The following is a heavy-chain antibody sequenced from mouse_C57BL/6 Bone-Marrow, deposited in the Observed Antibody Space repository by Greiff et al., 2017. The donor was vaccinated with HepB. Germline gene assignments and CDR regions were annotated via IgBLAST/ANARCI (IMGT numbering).Heavy chain of an antibody. Sequence: QVTLKESGPELVKPGASVKISCKASGYAFSSSWMNWVKQRPGKGLEWIGRIYPGDGDTNYNGKFKGKATLTADKSSSTAYMQLSSLTSEDSAVYFCAITKGYWGQGTTLTVSS. CDR2: IYPGDGDT. CDR1: GYAFSSSW. J-gene: IGHJ2*01. V-gene: IGHV1-82*01. D-gene: IGHD1-1*01. CDR3: AITKGY.